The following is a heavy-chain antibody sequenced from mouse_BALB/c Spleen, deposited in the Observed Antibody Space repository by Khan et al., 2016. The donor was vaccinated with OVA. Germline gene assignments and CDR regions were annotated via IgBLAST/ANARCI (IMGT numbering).Heavy chain of an antibody. V-gene: IGHV1S135*01. D-gene: IGHD2-2*01. CDR3: ARHGYVAWFAY. CDR1: GYSFTSYY. CDR2: IDPFNGDT. J-gene: IGHJ3*01. Sequence: VQLQQSGPELMKPGTSVKISCKASGYSFTSYYIHWVKQSHGKSLEWIGYIDPFNGDTTYNQKFKGKATLTVDKSSSTAYMHLSSLTSEDSAVYDCARHGYVAWFAYWGQGTLVTVSA.